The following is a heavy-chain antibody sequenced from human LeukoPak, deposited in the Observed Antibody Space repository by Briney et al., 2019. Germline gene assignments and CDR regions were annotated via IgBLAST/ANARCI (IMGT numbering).Heavy chain of an antibody. CDR2: IIPIFGTA. Sequence: ASVTVSCKASGGTFSSYAISWVRQAPGQGLEWTGGIIPIFGTANYAQKFQGRVTITADESTSTAYMELSSLRSEDTAVYYCARSRDTAMVTFFDYWGQGTLVTVS. V-gene: IGHV1-69*13. CDR1: GGTFSSYA. D-gene: IGHD5-18*01. CDR3: ARSRDTAMVTFFDY. J-gene: IGHJ4*02.